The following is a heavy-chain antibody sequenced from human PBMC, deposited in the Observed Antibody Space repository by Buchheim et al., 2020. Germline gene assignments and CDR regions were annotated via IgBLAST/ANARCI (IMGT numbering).Heavy chain of an antibody. Sequence: QVQLVESGGGVVQPGRSLRLSCAASGFTFSSYGMHWVRQAPGKGLEWVAVIWYDGSNKYYADSVKGRFTISRDNSKNTLYLQMNSLRAEDTAVYYCASGGQQLPDYYYYGMDVWGQGTT. CDR3: ASGGQQLPDYYYYGMDV. D-gene: IGHD6-13*01. V-gene: IGHV3-33*01. CDR2: IWYDGSNK. J-gene: IGHJ6*02. CDR1: GFTFSSYG.